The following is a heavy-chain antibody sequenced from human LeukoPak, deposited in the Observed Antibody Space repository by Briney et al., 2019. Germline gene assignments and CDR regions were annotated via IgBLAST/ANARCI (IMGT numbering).Heavy chain of an antibody. J-gene: IGHJ6*02. D-gene: IGHD4-11*01. CDR1: GGSFSGYY. V-gene: IGHV4-34*01. CDR2: INHSGST. CDR3: ARVQWYPYSNYYYGMDV. Sequence: PSETLSLTCAVYGGSFSGYYWSWIRQPLEKGLEWIGQINHSGSTNYNPSLKSRVTISVDTSKNQFSLKLSSVTAADTAVYYCARVQWYPYSNYYYGMDVWGQGTTVTVSS.